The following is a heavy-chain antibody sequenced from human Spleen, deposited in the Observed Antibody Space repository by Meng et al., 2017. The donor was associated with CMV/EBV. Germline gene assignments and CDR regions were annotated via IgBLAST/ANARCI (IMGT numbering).Heavy chain of an antibody. J-gene: IGHJ3*02. CDR3: ARRGGYCSSTSCFAFDI. V-gene: IGHV5-51*01. Sequence: GESLKISCRASGYTFTTYWIAWVRQMPGKGLEWMGVIYPGDSDTRYSPSFQGQVTISADKTISTAYLQWSSLKASDTAMYYCARRGGYCSSTSCFAFDIWGQGTMVTVSS. CDR1: GYTFTTYW. D-gene: IGHD2-2*01. CDR2: IYPGDSDT.